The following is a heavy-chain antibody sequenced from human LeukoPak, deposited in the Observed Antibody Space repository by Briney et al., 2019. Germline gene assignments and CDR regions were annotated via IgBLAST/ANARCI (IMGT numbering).Heavy chain of an antibody. J-gene: IGHJ4*02. D-gene: IGHD4-17*01. CDR1: GGTFSSYA. CDR2: IIPIFGTA. V-gene: IGHV1-69*13. Sequence: ASVKVFCKASGGTFSSYAISWVRQAPGQGLEWMGGIIPIFGTANYAQKFQGRVTITADESTSTAYMELSSLRSEDTAVYYCARPSYYGDYPGGFDYWGQGTLVTVSS. CDR3: ARPSYYGDYPGGFDY.